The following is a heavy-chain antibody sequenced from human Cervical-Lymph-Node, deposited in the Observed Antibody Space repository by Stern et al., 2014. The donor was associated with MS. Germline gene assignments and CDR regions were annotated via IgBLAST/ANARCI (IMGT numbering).Heavy chain of an antibody. D-gene: IGHD2-8*02. CDR3: ARDAPGAVDQTACYDY. J-gene: IGHJ4*02. V-gene: IGHV1-2*02. CDR2: INPNTGTT. Sequence: AQLEESKAAVKKHEASVQVSFKGSAYSFNAHYLHWVRQAPGQGLESMGWINPNTGTTKYAQNLEGRVTTTRDTSISTAFMELSRLTSDDTVVYYCARDAPGAVDQTACYDYWGQGTLVIVSS. CDR1: AYSFNAHY.